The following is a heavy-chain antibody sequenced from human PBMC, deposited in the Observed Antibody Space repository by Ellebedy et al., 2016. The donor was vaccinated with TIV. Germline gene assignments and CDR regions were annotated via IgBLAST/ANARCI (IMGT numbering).Heavy chain of an antibody. J-gene: IGHJ4*02. D-gene: IGHD6-19*01. Sequence: GESLKISXAASGFTFSSYGMHWVRQAPGKGLEWVAVISYDGSNKYYADSVKGRFTISRDNSKNTLYLQMNSLRAEDTAVYYCAKSIAPNPIAVAGFWGQGTLVTVSS. V-gene: IGHV3-30*18. CDR1: GFTFSSYG. CDR2: ISYDGSNK. CDR3: AKSIAPNPIAVAGF.